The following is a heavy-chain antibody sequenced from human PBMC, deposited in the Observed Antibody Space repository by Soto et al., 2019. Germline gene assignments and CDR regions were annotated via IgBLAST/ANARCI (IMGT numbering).Heavy chain of an antibody. J-gene: IGHJ6*02. Sequence: PSETLSLTCTVSGGSISSYYWSWIRQPPGKGLEWIGYIYYSGSTNYNPSLKSRVTISVDTSTNQFSLKLSSVTAADTAVYYCARGSNLGSSWYHYYYYYGMDVWGQGTTVTVS. V-gene: IGHV4-59*01. CDR1: GGSISSYY. D-gene: IGHD6-13*01. CDR2: IYYSGST. CDR3: ARGSNLGSSWYHYYYYYGMDV.